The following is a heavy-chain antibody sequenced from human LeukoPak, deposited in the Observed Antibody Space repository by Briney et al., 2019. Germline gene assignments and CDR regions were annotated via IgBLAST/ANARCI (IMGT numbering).Heavy chain of an antibody. CDR1: GFTFSSYG. Sequence: GRSLRLSCAASGFTFSSYGMHWVRQAPGKGLEWVAVISYDGSNKYYADSVKGRFTISRDNSKNTLYLQMNSLRAEDTAVYYCAKDRGSSGWYSGYRGQGTLVTVSS. J-gene: IGHJ4*02. V-gene: IGHV3-30*18. CDR3: AKDRGSSGWYSGY. D-gene: IGHD6-19*01. CDR2: ISYDGSNK.